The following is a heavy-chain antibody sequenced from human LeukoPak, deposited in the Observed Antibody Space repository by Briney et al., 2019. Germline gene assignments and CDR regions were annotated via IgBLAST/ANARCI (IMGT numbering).Heavy chain of an antibody. D-gene: IGHD3-22*01. CDR3: ALSGYYYDSSGYYPFDY. J-gene: IGHJ4*02. CDR2: INPNTGGT. V-gene: IGHV1-2*02. CDR1: GYTFTAHY. Sequence: ASVRVSCKASGYTFTAHYMHWVRQAPGQGLEWMGWINPNTGGTNYAQKFQGRVTMTRDASISTAYMELSSLRSEDTAVYYCALSGYYYDSSGYYPFDYWGQGTLVTVSS.